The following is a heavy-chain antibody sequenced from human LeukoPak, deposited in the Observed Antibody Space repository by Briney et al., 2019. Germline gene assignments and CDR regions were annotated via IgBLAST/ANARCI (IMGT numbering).Heavy chain of an antibody. J-gene: IGHJ4*02. D-gene: IGHD6-13*01. CDR2: ISYDGSNE. Sequence: PGGSLRLSCAASGFTFSSYGMHWVRQAPGKGLEWVAVISYDGSNEYYADSVKGRFTISRDNSKNTLYLQMNSLRAEDTAVYYCAKDRIAAAGTGYDYWGQGTLVTVSS. CDR1: GFTFSSYG. V-gene: IGHV3-30*18. CDR3: AKDRIAAAGTGYDY.